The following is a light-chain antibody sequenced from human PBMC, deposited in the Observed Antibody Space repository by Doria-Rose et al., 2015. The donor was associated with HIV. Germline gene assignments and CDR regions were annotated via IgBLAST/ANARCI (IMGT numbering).Light chain of an antibody. J-gene: IGKJ1*01. Sequence: EVVLTQSPGTLSLSPGERATPSCRASQSFSSTYLAWYQKKPGQAPSLLIYDGSTRATGIPDRFSASGSGTDFTLTINRLEPEDSALYCCRQYGTSWTFGQGTKVEI. CDR2: DGS. V-gene: IGKV3-20*01. CDR3: RQYGTSWT. CDR1: QSFSSTY.